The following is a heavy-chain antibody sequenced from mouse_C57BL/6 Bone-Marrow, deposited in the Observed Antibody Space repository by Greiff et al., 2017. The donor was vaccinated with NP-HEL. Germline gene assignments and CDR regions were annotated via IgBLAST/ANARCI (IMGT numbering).Heavy chain of an antibody. CDR2: IYPGDGDT. CDR3: ARGPIYYYGSSPFAY. D-gene: IGHD1-1*01. V-gene: IGHV1-80*01. J-gene: IGHJ3*01. CDR1: GYAFSSYW. Sequence: QVQLQQSGAELVKPGASVKISCKASGYAFSSYWMNWVKQRPGKGLEWIGQIYPGDGDTNYNGKFKCQATLTADKSSSTAYMQLSSLTSEDSAVYFCARGPIYYYGSSPFAYWCQGTLVTVSA.